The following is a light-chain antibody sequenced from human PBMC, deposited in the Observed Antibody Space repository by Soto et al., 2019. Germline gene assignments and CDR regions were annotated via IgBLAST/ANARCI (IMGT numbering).Light chain of an antibody. CDR2: DAS. Sequence: EIVLTQSPATLSLSPGERTTLSCGASQSVSSSNLAGYQQKPGLAPKLLIYDASIRPTGIPDRFGGGGAGTDFTLTISRLDPEDFAVYDCHSYGTSPTFGQGTKVESK. V-gene: IGKV3D-20*01. J-gene: IGKJ1*01. CDR1: QSVSSSN. CDR3: HSYGTSPT.